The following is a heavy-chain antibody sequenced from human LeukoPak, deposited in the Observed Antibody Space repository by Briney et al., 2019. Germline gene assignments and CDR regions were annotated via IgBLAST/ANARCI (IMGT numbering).Heavy chain of an antibody. J-gene: IGHJ3*02. V-gene: IGHV3-33*08. CDR1: GFTFSSYW. CDR3: AREADCSGGNCYRGAFDI. CDR2: IWYDGSND. D-gene: IGHD2-15*01. Sequence: PGGSLRLSCAASGFTFSSYWMHWVRQAPGKGLEWVAVIWYDGSNDYYGNSVKGRFTISRDNSKKTLYLQMYSLRAEDTAIYYCAREADCSGGNCYRGAFDIWGQGTMITVSS.